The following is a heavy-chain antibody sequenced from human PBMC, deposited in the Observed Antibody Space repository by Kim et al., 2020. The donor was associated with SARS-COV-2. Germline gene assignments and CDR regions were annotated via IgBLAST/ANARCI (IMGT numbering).Heavy chain of an antibody. J-gene: IGHJ4*02. CDR2: IRSKAYGGTT. D-gene: IGHD3-9*01. CDR1: GFTFGDYA. Sequence: GGSLRLSCTASGFTFGDYAMSWFRQAPGKGLEWVGFIRSKAYGGTTEYAASVKGRFTISRDDSKSIAYLQMNSLKTEDTAMYYCTRQNHMRGGRYFDWLLSQNFDYWGQGTLVTVSS. V-gene: IGHV3-49*03. CDR3: TRQNHMRGGRYFDWLLSQNFDY.